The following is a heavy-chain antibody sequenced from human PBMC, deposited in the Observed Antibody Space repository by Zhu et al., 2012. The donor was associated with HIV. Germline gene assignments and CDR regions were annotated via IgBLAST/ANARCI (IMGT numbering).Heavy chain of an antibody. Sequence: QVQLQQWGAGLLKPSETLSLTCAAYGGSFSGYYWSWVRQPPGKGLEWIGEINHSGSTNYNPSLKSRVTISVDTSKNQFSLKLSSVTAADTAVYYCARQTVNSTHRIDYWGQGNPGH. CDR3: ARQTVNSTHRIDY. CDR2: INHSGST. D-gene: IGHD4-23*01. J-gene: IGHJ4*02. V-gene: IGHV4-34*01. CDR1: GGSFSGYY.